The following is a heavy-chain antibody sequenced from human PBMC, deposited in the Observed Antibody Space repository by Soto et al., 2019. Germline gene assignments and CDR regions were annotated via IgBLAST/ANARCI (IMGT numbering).Heavy chain of an antibody. Sequence: SLRLSCAASGFTFSSYGMHWVRQAPGKGLEWVAVIWYDGSNKYYADSVKGRFTISRDNSKNTLYLQMNSLRAEDTAVYYCAREGSAAGTEGYYYYYRMDVWGQGNKVTGFS. CDR1: GFTFSSYG. V-gene: IGHV3-33*01. CDR2: IWYDGSNK. D-gene: IGHD6-25*01. CDR3: AREGSAAGTEGYYYYYRMDV. J-gene: IGHJ6*02.